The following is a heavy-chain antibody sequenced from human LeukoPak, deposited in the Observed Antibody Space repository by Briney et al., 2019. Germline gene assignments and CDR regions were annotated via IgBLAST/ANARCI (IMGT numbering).Heavy chain of an antibody. CDR3: ARGGLYKFDY. CDR2: VIGSGGNT. D-gene: IGHD1-14*01. CDR1: GFTFSGYA. J-gene: IGHJ4*02. Sequence: GGSLRLSCAASGFTFSGYAMSWVRQAPGKGLEWVSTVIGSGGNTYYADSVRGRFTISRDNSKNTLYLQINSLGADDAAVYYCARGGLYKFDYWGQGTLVTVSS. V-gene: IGHV3-23*01.